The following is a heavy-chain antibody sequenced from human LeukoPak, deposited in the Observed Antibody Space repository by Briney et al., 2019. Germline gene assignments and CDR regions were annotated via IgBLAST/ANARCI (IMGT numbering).Heavy chain of an antibody. D-gene: IGHD6-19*01. CDR3: ASSVWHLACFDY. V-gene: IGHV4-39*01. J-gene: IGHJ4*02. CDR1: GGSISSNNYY. CDR2: IYYSGST. Sequence: SETLSLTCIVSGGSISSNNYYWAWIRQPPGKGLEWIGSIYYSGSTYYNPSLKSRVTISVDTSKNQFSLKLSSVTAADTAVYYCASSVWHLACFDYWGQGTLVTVSS.